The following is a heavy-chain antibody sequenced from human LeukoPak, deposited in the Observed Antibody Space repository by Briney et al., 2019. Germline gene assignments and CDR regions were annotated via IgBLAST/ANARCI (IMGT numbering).Heavy chain of an antibody. CDR1: GFTFSSYS. CDR3: ARDRSITMIVVAHDAFDI. D-gene: IGHD3-22*01. J-gene: IGHJ3*02. Sequence: GGSLRLSCAASGFTFSSYSMNWVRQTPGKGLEWVSYISSSSSTIYYADSVKGRFTISRDNAKNSLYLQMNSLRAEDTAVYYCARDRSITMIVVAHDAFDIWGQGTMVTVSS. CDR2: ISSSSSTI. V-gene: IGHV3-48*01.